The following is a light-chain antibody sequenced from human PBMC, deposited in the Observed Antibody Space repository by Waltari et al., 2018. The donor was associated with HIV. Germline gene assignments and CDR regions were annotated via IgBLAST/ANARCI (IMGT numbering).Light chain of an antibody. V-gene: IGLV2-8*01. Sequence: QSALTQPPSASGSLGQSVTISCTCSSSDIGAYDSVSWFQQHPRSAPNLLLYEVTRRPSAVSDRFSGARSGSTAFLTVAGLQPDDEATYFCSSYGDSLRVLFGGGTNVTVL. CDR2: EVT. CDR3: SSYGDSLRVL. J-gene: IGLJ3*02. CDR1: SSDIGAYDS.